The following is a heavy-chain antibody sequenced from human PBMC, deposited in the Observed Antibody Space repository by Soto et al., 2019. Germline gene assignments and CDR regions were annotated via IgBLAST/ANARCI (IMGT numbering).Heavy chain of an antibody. Sequence: QVQLVESGGGVVQPGRSLRLSCAASGFTFSSYGMHWFSQAPGKGLEWVAVISYDGSNKYYADSVKGRFTISRDNSKNTLYLQMNSLRAEDTAVYYCAKHSSWSDYYGMDVWGQGTTVTVSS. CDR1: GFTFSSYG. V-gene: IGHV3-30*18. CDR2: ISYDGSNK. CDR3: AKHSSWSDYYGMDV. J-gene: IGHJ6*02. D-gene: IGHD6-13*01.